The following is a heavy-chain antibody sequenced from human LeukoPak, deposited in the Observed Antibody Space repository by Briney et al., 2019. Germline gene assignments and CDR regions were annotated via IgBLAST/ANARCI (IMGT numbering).Heavy chain of an antibody. CDR2: ISSGSSYI. J-gene: IGHJ6*03. CDR3: ARYCSSSRCPYYYHMDV. V-gene: IGHV3-21*01. D-gene: IGHD2-2*01. CDR1: GFTFSTYS. Sequence: VGYLRLSCAASGFTFSTYSMNWVRQAPGKGLEWVSSISSGSSYIYYADSMKGRFTISRDDAKNSLYLQMNSLRAEDTAVYYCARYCSSSRCPYYYHMDVWGKGTTVTVSS.